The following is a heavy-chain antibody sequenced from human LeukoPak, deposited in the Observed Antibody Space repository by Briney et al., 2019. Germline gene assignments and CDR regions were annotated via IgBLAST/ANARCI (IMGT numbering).Heavy chain of an antibody. CDR2: IYYSGST. D-gene: IGHD3-22*01. V-gene: IGHV4-59*01. CDR3: ARIRFGYFDY. Sequence: SETLSLTCTVSGGSISSYYWSWIRQPPGKGLEWIGYIYYSGSTNYSPSLKSRVTISVDTSKNQFSLKLSSVTAADTAVYYCARIRFGYFDYWGQGTLVTVSS. J-gene: IGHJ4*02. CDR1: GGSISSYY.